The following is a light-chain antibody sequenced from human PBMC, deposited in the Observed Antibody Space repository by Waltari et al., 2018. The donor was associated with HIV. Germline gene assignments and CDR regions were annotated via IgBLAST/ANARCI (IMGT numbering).Light chain of an antibody. V-gene: IGLV2-23*02. Sequence: QSALTQPASVSGSPGQSITISCTGTSSDVGGYNLFSWYQQHPGKATKLMISEVSKRPSGVSNRFAGSKSCNTASLTISGLQAEDEADYYCCAYAGSTTYVSFGGGTKLTVL. CDR2: EVS. J-gene: IGLJ2*01. CDR3: CAYAGSTTYVS. CDR1: SSDVGGYNL.